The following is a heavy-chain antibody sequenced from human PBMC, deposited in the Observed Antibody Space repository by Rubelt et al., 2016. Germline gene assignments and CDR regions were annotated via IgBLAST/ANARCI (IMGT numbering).Heavy chain of an antibody. CDR3: ATDLHYYGSGSSGDY. J-gene: IGHJ4*02. Sequence: QVQLVQSGAEVKKPGASVKVSCKASGYTFTSYAMHWVRQAPGQRLEWMGWINAGNGNTKYSQKFQGRVTITRDTSTGTAYLGRRSLRSDDTAVYYCATDLHYYGSGSSGDYWGQGTLVTVSS. CDR1: GYTFTSYA. D-gene: IGHD3-10*01. V-gene: IGHV1-3*01. CDR2: INAGNGNT.